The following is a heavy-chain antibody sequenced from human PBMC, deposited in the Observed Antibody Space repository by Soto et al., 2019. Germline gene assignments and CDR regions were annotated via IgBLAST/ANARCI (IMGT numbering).Heavy chain of an antibody. J-gene: IGHJ5*02. CDR2: IIPMSGRP. V-gene: IGHV1-69*01. Sequence: QVQLVQSGAEVKTPGSSVKVSCKASGGTINSYSLAWVRQSPVQGFEWMGVIIPMSGRPNYAQRFQGRVTFSADQSTNTVYMEVNSLTHEATAVYYCTRRGRQSANWFDPWGQGTLVTVSS. CDR3: TRRGRQSANWFDP. CDR1: GGTINSYS.